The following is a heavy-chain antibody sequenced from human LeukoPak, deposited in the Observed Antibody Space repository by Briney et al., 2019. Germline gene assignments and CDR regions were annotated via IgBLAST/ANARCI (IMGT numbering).Heavy chain of an antibody. CDR3: ARPDDPNDAFDI. J-gene: IGHJ3*02. Sequence: QPGRSLRLSCAASGFTFSSYAMHWVRQAPGKGLEWVAVISYDGSNKYYADSVKGRFTISRDNSKNTLYLQMNSLRAEDTAVYYCARPDDPNDAFDIWGQGTMVTVSS. V-gene: IGHV3-30*04. CDR1: GFTFSSYA. CDR2: ISYDGSNK.